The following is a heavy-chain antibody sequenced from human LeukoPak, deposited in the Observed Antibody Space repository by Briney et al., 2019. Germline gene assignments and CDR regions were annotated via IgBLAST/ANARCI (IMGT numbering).Heavy chain of an antibody. D-gene: IGHD3-10*01. CDR2: TSYDGSNK. J-gene: IGHJ4*02. CDR1: GFIFSSYA. V-gene: IGHV3-30-3*01. CDR3: AREYYGSGSYYKHTYYFDY. Sequence: SGRSLRLSCAASGFIFSSYAMHWVRQAPGKGLEWVAVTSYDGSNKYYADSVKGRFTISRDNSKNTLYLQMNSLRAEDTAVYYCAREYYGSGSYYKHTYYFDYWGQGTLVTVSS.